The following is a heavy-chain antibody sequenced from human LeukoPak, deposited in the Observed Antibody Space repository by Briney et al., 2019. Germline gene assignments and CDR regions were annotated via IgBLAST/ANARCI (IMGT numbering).Heavy chain of an antibody. CDR1: GFAFSSFG. V-gene: IGHV3-23*01. Sequence: GGSLRFSCAASGFAFSSFGMSWVRQAPGKVLEWVSAISDSGGSTYYADSVKGRFTISRDNSKNTLYLQMNSLRAEDTAVYYCAKDRGYGDSFDYWGQGTLVTVSS. J-gene: IGHJ4*02. CDR2: ISDSGGST. CDR3: AKDRGYGDSFDY. D-gene: IGHD4-17*01.